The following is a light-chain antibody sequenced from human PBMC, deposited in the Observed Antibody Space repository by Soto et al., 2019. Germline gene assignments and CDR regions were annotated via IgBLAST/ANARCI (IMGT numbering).Light chain of an antibody. V-gene: IGLV2-14*01. J-gene: IGLJ2*01. CDR2: DVS. Sequence: QSALPQPASVSGSPGQSITISCTGTSSDVGGYNYVSWYQQHPGKAPKLMIYDVSNRPSGVSNRSSGSKSGNTASLTISGLQAEDEADYYCSSYTSSTVVFGGGTQLTVL. CDR1: SSDVGGYNY. CDR3: SSYTSSTVV.